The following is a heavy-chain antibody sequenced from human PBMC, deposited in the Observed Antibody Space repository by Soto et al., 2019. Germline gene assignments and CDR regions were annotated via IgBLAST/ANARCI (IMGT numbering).Heavy chain of an antibody. Sequence: GGPLRLSWAAAGFTFSSLGMHCVRQAPGKGLEWVAVISYDGSNKYYADSVKGRFTISRDNSKNTLYLQMNSLRAEDTAVYYCAKIGNYYDSSGYSPVYYGMDVWGQGTTVTVSS. V-gene: IGHV3-30*18. D-gene: IGHD3-22*01. J-gene: IGHJ6*02. CDR3: AKIGNYYDSSGYSPVYYGMDV. CDR1: GFTFSSLG. CDR2: ISYDGSNK.